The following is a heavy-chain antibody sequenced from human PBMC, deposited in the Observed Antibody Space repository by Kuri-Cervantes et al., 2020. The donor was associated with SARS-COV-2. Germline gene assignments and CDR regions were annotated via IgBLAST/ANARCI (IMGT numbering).Heavy chain of an antibody. Sequence: GSLRLSCAVSGGSISSSNWWSWVRQPPGKGLEWIGEICYSGSTNYNPSLKSRVTISVDKSKNQFSLKLSSVTAADTAVYYCARDGDLLWFGDWGQGTLVTVSS. CDR3: ARDGDLLWFGD. CDR2: ICYSGST. J-gene: IGHJ4*02. V-gene: IGHV4-4*02. CDR1: GGSISSSNW. D-gene: IGHD3-10*01.